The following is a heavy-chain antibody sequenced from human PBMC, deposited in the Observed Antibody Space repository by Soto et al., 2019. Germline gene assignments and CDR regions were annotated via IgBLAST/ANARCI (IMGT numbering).Heavy chain of an antibody. J-gene: IGHJ6*03. Sequence: GSLRLSCAASGFTLSGYAMDWVRQAPGKGLEYVSGISSNGVGTYYANSVQGRFTISRDNSKNTVYLQMGSLRPEDMAAYYCARRARPDFYYMDVWGKGTTVTVSS. D-gene: IGHD6-6*01. V-gene: IGHV3-64*01. CDR3: ARRARPDFYYMDV. CDR1: GFTLSGYA. CDR2: ISSNGVGT.